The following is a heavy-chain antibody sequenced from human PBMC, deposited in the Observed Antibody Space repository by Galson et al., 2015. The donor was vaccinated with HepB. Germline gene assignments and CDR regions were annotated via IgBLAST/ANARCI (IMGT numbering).Heavy chain of an antibody. D-gene: IGHD4-11*01. V-gene: IGHV3-23*01. CDR2: ISGSGGST. Sequence: SLRLSCAASGFTFSSCAMSWVRQAPGKGLEWVSAISGSGGSTYYADSVKGRFTISRDNSKNTLYLQMNSLRAEDTAVYYCAKCDYSNRYYYYYMDVWGKGTTVTVSS. J-gene: IGHJ6*03. CDR3: AKCDYSNRYYYYYMDV. CDR1: GFTFSSCA.